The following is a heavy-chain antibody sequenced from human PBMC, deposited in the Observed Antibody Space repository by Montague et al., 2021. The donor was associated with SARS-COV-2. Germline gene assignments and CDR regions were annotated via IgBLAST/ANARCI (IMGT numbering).Heavy chain of an antibody. CDR3: ARDRAPPDYGDAFDL. Sequence: SLRLSCAASGFIFSNFAFHWVRQAPGKGLEWLAIITCDGIDKFYADSVKGRFTISRDNSKNILYLRMNSLTPEDTAVYYCARDRAPPDYGDAFDLWGQGTLVTVSS. V-gene: IGHV3-30*04. D-gene: IGHD4/OR15-4a*01. CDR2: ITCDGIDK. CDR1: GFIFSNFA. J-gene: IGHJ3*01.